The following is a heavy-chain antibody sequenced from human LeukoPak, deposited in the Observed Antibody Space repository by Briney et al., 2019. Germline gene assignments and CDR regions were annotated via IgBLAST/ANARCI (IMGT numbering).Heavy chain of an antibody. CDR2: ISSSDSTI. V-gene: IGHV3-11*04. CDR3: ARGWYYYDSSGYYYFDY. Sequence: PGGSLRLSCAASGFTFSDYYMSWIRQAPGKGLEWVSYISSSDSTIYYADSVKGRFTISRDNAKNSLYLQMNSLRAGDTAMYYCARGWYYYDSSGYYYFDYWGQGTLVTVSS. CDR1: GFTFSDYY. J-gene: IGHJ4*02. D-gene: IGHD3-22*01.